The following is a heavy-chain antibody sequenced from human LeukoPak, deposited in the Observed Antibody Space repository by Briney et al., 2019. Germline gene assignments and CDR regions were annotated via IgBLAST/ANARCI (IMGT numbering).Heavy chain of an antibody. D-gene: IGHD4/OR15-4a*01. CDR1: GFSFSTYG. J-gene: IGHJ4*02. Sequence: GGSLRLSCAASGFSFSTYGMHWVRQAPGKGLEWVAVIWYDGNNKYYADSVKGRFTISRDISKNTLYLQMNSLRAEDTAVYYCARDFSNVFDYWGQGTLVTVSS. CDR2: IWYDGNNK. V-gene: IGHV3-33*01. CDR3: ARDFSNVFDY.